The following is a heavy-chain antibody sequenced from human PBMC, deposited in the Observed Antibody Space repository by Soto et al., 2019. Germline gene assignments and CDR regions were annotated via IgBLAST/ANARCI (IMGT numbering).Heavy chain of an antibody. CDR3: ARGGIAAAGPVGFDP. CDR2: IYNRGSI. D-gene: IGHD6-13*01. J-gene: IGHJ5*02. CDR1: GGPISSSY. Sequence: SETLSLTCTVFGGPISSSYWSWIRQPPGKGLEWIGHIYNRGSINYNPSLKSRVTISLDMSKNHFSLKLSSVTAADTAVYYCARGGIAAAGPVGFDPWGQGTLVTVSS. V-gene: IGHV4-59*08.